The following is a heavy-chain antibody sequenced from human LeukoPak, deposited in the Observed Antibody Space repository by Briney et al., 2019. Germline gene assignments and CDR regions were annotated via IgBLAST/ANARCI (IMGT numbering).Heavy chain of an antibody. Sequence: KPSETLSLTCTVSGGSISSSSYYWGWIRQPPGKGLEWIGSIYYSGSTYYNPSLKSRVTISVDTSKNQFSLKLSSVTAADTAVYYCARLGVQLWFGYFDYWGQGTLVTVSS. CDR3: ARLGVQLWFGYFDY. J-gene: IGHJ4*02. CDR1: GGSISSSSYY. D-gene: IGHD5-18*01. V-gene: IGHV4-39*01. CDR2: IYYSGST.